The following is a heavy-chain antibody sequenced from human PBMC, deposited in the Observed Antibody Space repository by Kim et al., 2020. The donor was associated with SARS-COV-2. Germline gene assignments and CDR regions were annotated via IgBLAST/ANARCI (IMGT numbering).Heavy chain of an antibody. J-gene: IGHJ4*02. CDR3: ARAPGSGSTFDY. CDR1: GGSISSYY. D-gene: IGHD3-10*01. CDR2: IYYSGST. Sequence: SETLSITCTVSGGSISSYYWSWIRQPPGKGLEWIGYIYYSGSTNYNPSLKSRVTISVDTSKNQFSLKLSSVTAADTAVYYCARAPGSGSTFDYWGQGTLVTVSS. V-gene: IGHV4-59*01.